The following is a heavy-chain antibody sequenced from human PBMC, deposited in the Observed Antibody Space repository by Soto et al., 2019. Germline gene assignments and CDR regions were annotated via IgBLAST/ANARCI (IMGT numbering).Heavy chain of an antibody. D-gene: IGHD3-22*01. CDR2: IYYSGST. V-gene: IGHV4-31*03. Sequence: SETLSLTCTVSGGSISSGGYYWSWIRHHPGKGLEWIGYIYYSGSTYYNPSLKSRVTISVDTSKNQFSLKLSSVTAADTAVYYCARGYDSSGYWFDPWGQGTLVTVSS. J-gene: IGHJ5*02. CDR3: ARGYDSSGYWFDP. CDR1: GGSISSGGYY.